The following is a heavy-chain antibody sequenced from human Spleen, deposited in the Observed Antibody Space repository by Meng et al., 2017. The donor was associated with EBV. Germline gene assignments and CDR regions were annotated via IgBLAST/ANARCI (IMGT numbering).Heavy chain of an antibody. V-gene: IGHV2-5*02. D-gene: IGHD6-13*01. CDR3: AHRLVRRYFDY. J-gene: IGHJ4*02. CDR1: GFSFSTSGVS. Sequence: QYTFGESVPARVKPPQPLTLTCTFSGFSFSTSGVSVGWIRQPPGKAPEWLALIYWDEDRRYSPSLKSRLTITKDTSKDQVVLTMTNMDPVDTGTYYCAHRLVRRYFDYWGQGTLVTVSS. CDR2: IYWDEDR.